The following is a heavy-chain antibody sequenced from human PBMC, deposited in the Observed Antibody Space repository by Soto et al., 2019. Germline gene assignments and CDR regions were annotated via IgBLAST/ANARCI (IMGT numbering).Heavy chain of an antibody. Sequence: QITLKESGPTLVKPTQTLTLTCTFSGFSLSTSGVGVGWIRQPPGKALECLALIYWDDDKRYSPSLKSRLTITKDTSKNQVVLTMTNMDPVDTATYYCAHRMITFGGVIEDDYWGQGTLVTVSS. CDR2: IYWDDDK. CDR3: AHRMITFGGVIEDDY. J-gene: IGHJ4*02. CDR1: GFSLSTSGVG. V-gene: IGHV2-5*02. D-gene: IGHD3-16*02.